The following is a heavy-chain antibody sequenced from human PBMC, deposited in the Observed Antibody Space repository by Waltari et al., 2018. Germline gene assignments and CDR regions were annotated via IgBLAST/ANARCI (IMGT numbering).Heavy chain of an antibody. D-gene: IGHD5-18*01. CDR2: IKHDGSEE. CDR3: ARGGYSYGYGFDY. Sequence: EVQLVESGGGLVQPGGSLRLSCAASEFICSNYWMSWVSQAPGKGLEWVANIKHDGSEEYYVDSVKGRFTISRDNAKNSLYVQMNSLRAEDTAVYYCARGGYSYGYGFDYWGQGTLVTVSP. J-gene: IGHJ4*02. V-gene: IGHV3-7*01. CDR1: EFICSNYW.